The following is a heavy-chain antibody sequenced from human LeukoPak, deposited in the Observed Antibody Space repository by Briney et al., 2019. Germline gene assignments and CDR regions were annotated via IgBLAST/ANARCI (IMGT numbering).Heavy chain of an antibody. CDR1: GGTFSSYA. J-gene: IGHJ4*02. V-gene: IGHV1-69*04. D-gene: IGHD3-16*02. CDR2: IIPILGIA. CDR3: ASSLHELRLGELSSFDY. Sequence: SVKVSCKASGGTFSSYAISWVRQAPGQGLEWMGRIIPILGIANYAQKFQGRVTITADKSTSTAYMELSSLRSEDTAVYYCASSLHELRLGELSSFDYWGQGTLVTVSS.